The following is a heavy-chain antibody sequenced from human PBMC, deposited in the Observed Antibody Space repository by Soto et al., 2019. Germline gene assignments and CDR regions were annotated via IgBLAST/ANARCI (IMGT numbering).Heavy chain of an antibody. CDR1: GGTFSSYA. D-gene: IGHD3-22*01. J-gene: IGHJ4*02. Sequence: QVQLVQSGVEVTKPGSSVKVSCKASGGTFSSYAISWVRQAPGQGLEWMGGIIPIFGTANYAQKFQGRVTITADESTSTAYMEMSSLRSEDTAVYYCARDVYYYDSSGYYYYFDYWGQGTLVTVSS. V-gene: IGHV1-69*12. CDR3: ARDVYYYDSSGYYYYFDY. CDR2: IIPIFGTA.